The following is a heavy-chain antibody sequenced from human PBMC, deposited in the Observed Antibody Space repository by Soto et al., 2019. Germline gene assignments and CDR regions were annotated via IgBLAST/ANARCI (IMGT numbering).Heavy chain of an antibody. J-gene: IGHJ4*02. V-gene: IGHV1-3*01. Sequence: ASVKVSCKASGYTFTSYAMHWVRQAPGQRLEWMGWINAGNGNTKYSQKFQGRVTITRDTSASTAYTGLSSLRSEDTAVYYCARYCSGGSCYPTDFDYWGQGTLVTVSS. CDR3: ARYCSGGSCYPTDFDY. D-gene: IGHD2-15*01. CDR2: INAGNGNT. CDR1: GYTFTSYA.